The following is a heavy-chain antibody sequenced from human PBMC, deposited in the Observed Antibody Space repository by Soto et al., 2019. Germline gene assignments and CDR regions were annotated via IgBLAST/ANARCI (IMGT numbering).Heavy chain of an antibody. J-gene: IGHJ4*02. CDR1: GFTFSSYE. CDR2: ISSSGSTI. D-gene: IGHD5-18*01. CDR3: ARDDVDTAMGIDY. V-gene: IGHV3-48*03. Sequence: PGGSLRLSCAASGFTFSSYEMNWVRQAPGKGLEWVSYISSSGSTIYYADSVKGRFTISRDNAKNSPYLQMNSLRAEDTAVYYCARDDVDTAMGIDYWGQGTLVTAPQ.